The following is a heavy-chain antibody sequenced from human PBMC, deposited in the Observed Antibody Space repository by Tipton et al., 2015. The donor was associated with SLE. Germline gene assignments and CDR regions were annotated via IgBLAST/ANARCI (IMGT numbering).Heavy chain of an antibody. CDR1: GGSISSVGYY. Sequence: TLSLTCAVSGGSISSVGYYWSWIRRPPGKGLEWIGEINHSGSTNYNPSLKSRVTISVDTSKNQFSLKLSSVTAADTAVYYCARQPVYYYYYMDVWSKGTTVTVSS. CDR2: INHSGST. CDR3: ARQPVYYYYYMDV. J-gene: IGHJ6*03. V-gene: IGHV4-34*01.